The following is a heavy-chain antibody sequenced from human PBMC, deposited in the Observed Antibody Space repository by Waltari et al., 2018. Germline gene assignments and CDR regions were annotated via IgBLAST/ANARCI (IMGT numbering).Heavy chain of an antibody. CDR2: IKQDGSGK. CDR1: GFTFSSYW. J-gene: IGHJ5*02. V-gene: IGHV3-7*03. Sequence: EVQLVESGGGLVQPGGSLRLSCAASGFTFSSYWMSWVRQAPGKGLEWVANIKQDGSGKYYVDSGKGRFTISRDNAKNSLYLQMNSLRAEDTAVYYCARDRGGSYWFDPWGQGTLVTVSS. D-gene: IGHD1-26*01. CDR3: ARDRGGSYWFDP.